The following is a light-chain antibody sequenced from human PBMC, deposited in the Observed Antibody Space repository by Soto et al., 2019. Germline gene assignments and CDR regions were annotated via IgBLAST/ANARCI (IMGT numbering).Light chain of an antibody. V-gene: IGKV3-20*01. CDR3: QQYGSSPPIT. Sequence: EIVLTQSPGTLSLCPGERATLSCRASQSVNNNYIAWYQQKPGQAPRLLIYVASRRATGIPDRFSGSGSGADFTLTISRLEPEDFAVYYCQQYGSSPPITFGQGTRLEIK. J-gene: IGKJ5*01. CDR1: QSVNNNY. CDR2: VAS.